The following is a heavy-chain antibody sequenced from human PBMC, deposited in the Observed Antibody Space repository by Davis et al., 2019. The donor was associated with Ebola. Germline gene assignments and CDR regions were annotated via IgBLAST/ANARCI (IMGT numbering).Heavy chain of an antibody. D-gene: IGHD5-24*01. V-gene: IGHV4-59*02. J-gene: IGHJ4*02. CDR1: GGSVGRDY. Sequence: GSLRLSCSVSGGSVGRDYWRWIRQSPGKGLEWIAFISNGGRTIYNPSLRGRVTISIDTSKNQFSLEVRSVTAADTAFYYCVRGSDAYKTGYWGQGTLVTVSS. CDR2: ISNGGRT. CDR3: VRGSDAYKTGY.